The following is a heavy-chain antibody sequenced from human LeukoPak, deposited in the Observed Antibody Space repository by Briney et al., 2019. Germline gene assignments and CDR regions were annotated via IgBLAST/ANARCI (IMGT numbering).Heavy chain of an antibody. CDR3: AALDTAMGYFDY. Sequence: PSQTLSLTCTVSGGSISSGGYYWSWIRQHPGKGLEWIGYIYYSGSTYYNPSLKSRVTISVGTSKNQFSLKLSSVTAADTAVYYCAALDTAMGYFDYRGQGTLVTVSS. D-gene: IGHD5-18*01. CDR2: IYYSGST. V-gene: IGHV4-31*03. CDR1: GGSISSGGYY. J-gene: IGHJ4*02.